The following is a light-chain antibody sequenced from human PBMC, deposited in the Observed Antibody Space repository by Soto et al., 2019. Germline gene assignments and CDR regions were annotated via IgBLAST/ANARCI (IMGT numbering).Light chain of an antibody. CDR3: QQYDSYWWT. V-gene: IGKV1-5*03. Sequence: DLQMTQSPSTLSASVGDRVTITCRASQSISNWLAWYQQKPGKAPNLLIYKASTLASGVPSRFSGSGSGTDFTLTISSLQPDDFATYYCQQYDSYWWTFGQGTKVDI. CDR2: KAS. J-gene: IGKJ1*01. CDR1: QSISNW.